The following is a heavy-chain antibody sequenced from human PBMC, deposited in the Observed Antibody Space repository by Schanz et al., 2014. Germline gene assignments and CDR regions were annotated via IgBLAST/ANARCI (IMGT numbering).Heavy chain of an antibody. V-gene: IGHV3-66*01. J-gene: IGHJ3*01. Sequence: EVQLLESGGGLVRPGGSLRLSCAASGFTFSSYAMSWVRQAPGKGLEWVSIIYTDGSTYYADSVRDRFTISRDNAKNSLYLQMNSLRAEDTGVYYCARGREVVAKIFDVWGQGTMVTVSS. D-gene: IGHD3-22*01. CDR1: GFTFSSYA. CDR2: IYTDGST. CDR3: ARGREVVAKIFDV.